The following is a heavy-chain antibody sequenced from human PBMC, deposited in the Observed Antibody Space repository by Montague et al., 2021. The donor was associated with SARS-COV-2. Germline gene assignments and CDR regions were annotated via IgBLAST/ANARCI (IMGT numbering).Heavy chain of an antibody. CDR1: GFTFGDYA. D-gene: IGHD3-10*01. J-gene: IGHJ3*02. CDR2: ISWNSGSR. Sequence: FLRLSCAASGFTFGDYAMHWVRQTPGKGLEWVSGISWNSGSRGYADSVKGRFTIYRDNAKNSLYLQMNSLRTEDTAFYYCAKDYYFGAFDIWGQGTMVTVSS. V-gene: IGHV3-9*01. CDR3: AKDYYFGAFDI.